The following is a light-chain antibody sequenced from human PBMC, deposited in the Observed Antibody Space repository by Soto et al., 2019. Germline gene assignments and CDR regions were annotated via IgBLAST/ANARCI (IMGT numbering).Light chain of an antibody. J-gene: IGKJ2*01. Sequence: DIVMTQSPDSLAVSLGERATINCKSRQTVLYSANNKNYLAWYQQKPGQPPKLLINWASTRQSGXXXRXSGXXXXXXXXXXXXXXQAEDVAVYYCQQYYSTPYTFGQGTKLEIK. CDR2: WAS. V-gene: IGKV4-1*01. CDR1: QTVLYSANNKNY. CDR3: QQYYSTPYT.